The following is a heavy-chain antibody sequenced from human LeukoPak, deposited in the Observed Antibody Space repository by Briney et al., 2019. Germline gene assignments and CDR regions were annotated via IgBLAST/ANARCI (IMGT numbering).Heavy chain of an antibody. J-gene: IGHJ4*02. CDR3: ARDQYYYDSSGYEPFDY. Sequence: PSETLSLTCTVSGYSISSGYYWGWIRQPPGKGLEWIGSIYHSGSTYYNPSLKSRVTISVDTSKNQFSLKLSSVTAADTAVYYCARDQYYYDSSGYEPFDYWGQGTLVTVSS. CDR2: IYHSGST. V-gene: IGHV4-38-2*02. CDR1: GYSISSGYY. D-gene: IGHD3-22*01.